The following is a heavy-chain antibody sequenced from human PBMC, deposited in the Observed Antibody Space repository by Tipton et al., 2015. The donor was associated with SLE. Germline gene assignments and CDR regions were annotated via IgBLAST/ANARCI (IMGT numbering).Heavy chain of an antibody. CDR1: GDSLTSEC. CDR2: ICHSVRI. D-gene: IGHD1-14*01. Sequence: TLSLTCKVSGDSLTSECWGWIRQTPAKGLEWIGYICHSVRINYNPSLKSRVSMSVDTSRNQFSLKLSSVTAADTAVYYCARHISISYDAFDVWGQGTMVTASS. V-gene: IGHV4-59*08. CDR3: ARHISISYDAFDV. J-gene: IGHJ3*01.